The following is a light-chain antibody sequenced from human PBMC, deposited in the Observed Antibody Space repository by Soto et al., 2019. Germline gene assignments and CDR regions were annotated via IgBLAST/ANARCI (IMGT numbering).Light chain of an antibody. CDR2: DVS. CDR1: SSDVGGYDY. J-gene: IGLJ1*01. V-gene: IGLV2-14*01. CDR3: SSKRGSTGV. Sequence: QSALTQPASVSGSPGQTITISCTGISSDVGGYDYVSWHQQHPGKAPKLMIYDVSKRPSGVSNRFSGSKSGNTASLTISGLQAEDEADYYCSSKRGSTGVFGTGTKLTVL.